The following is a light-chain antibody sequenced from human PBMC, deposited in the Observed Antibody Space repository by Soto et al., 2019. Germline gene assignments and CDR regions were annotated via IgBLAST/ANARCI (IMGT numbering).Light chain of an antibody. V-gene: IGLV2-11*01. CDR3: CSYAGSYTYV. J-gene: IGLJ1*01. CDR1: SSDIGGYNY. CDR2: DVS. Sequence: QSVLTQPRSVSGSPGQSVTISCTGTSSDIGGYNYVSWYQQHPGKAPKLIIFDVSERPSGVPARFSGSKSGNTASLTISGLQADDEADYYCCSYAGSYTYVFGSGT.